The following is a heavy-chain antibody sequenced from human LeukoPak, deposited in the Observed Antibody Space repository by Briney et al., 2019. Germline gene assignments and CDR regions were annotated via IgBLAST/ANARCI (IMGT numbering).Heavy chain of an antibody. CDR2: ISGSGGTI. D-gene: IGHD5-12*01. CDR1: GFTFSSYA. Sequence: PGGSLRLSCAASGFTFSSYAISWVRQAPGKGLEWFSSISGSGGTIYYADSVKCRFTISRHNSKNTLYLQMNTMSVADTDVYYCDKEGGSSGYEPYYRDYWGQGTMVTVSS. V-gene: IGHV3-23*01. J-gene: IGHJ4*02. CDR3: DKEGGSSGYEPYYRDY.